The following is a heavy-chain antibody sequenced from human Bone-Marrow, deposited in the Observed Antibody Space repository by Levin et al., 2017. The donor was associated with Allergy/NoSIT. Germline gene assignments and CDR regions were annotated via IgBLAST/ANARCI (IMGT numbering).Heavy chain of an antibody. CDR3: ARIVVTGGHSGFDC. V-gene: IGHV1-18*04. J-gene: IGHJ4*02. CDR2: INPNNGNT. Sequence: PAASVKVSCKSSGYTFTTYGVTWVRQAPGQGLEWMGWINPNNGNTMYTQRLEGRVTMTTDTAARTVHMELRGLRYDDTAMYYCARIVVTGGHSGFDCWGQGTLVTVSS. CDR1: GYTFTTYG. D-gene: IGHD2-8*02.